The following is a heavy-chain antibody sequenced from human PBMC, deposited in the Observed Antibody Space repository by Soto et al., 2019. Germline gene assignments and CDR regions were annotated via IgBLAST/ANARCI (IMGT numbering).Heavy chain of an antibody. CDR1: GDSVTFGYHY. D-gene: IGHD3-9*01. CDR3: ARVAVDILTGYYSWFDP. Sequence: SETLSLTCVVSGDSVTFGYHYWTWIRQPPGKGLEWIGHIFFTGATNYSPSLKSRVTMSVDTSKSQFSLKLSSVTAADTAVYYCARVAVDILTGYYSWFDPWGQGTLVTVSS. CDR2: IFFTGAT. J-gene: IGHJ5*02. V-gene: IGHV4-61*01.